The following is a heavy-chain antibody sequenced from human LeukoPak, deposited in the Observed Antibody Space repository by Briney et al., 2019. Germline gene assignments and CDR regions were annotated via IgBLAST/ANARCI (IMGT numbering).Heavy chain of an antibody. D-gene: IGHD3-16*01. CDR2: INSDGSST. Sequence: GGSLRLSCAASGFTFSSYWMHWVRQAPGKGLVWVSRINSDGSSTSYADSVKGRFTISRDDSKNTLHVEMRSLRAEDTAVYYCARDLGPTYCILDYWGQGTLVTVSS. CDR1: GFTFSSYW. CDR3: ARDLGPTYCILDY. V-gene: IGHV3-74*01. J-gene: IGHJ4*02.